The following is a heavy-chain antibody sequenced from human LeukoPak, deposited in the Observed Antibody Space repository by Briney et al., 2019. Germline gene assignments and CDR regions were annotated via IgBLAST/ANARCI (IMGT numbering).Heavy chain of an antibody. V-gene: IGHV4-34*01. CDR3: AREDPRTKVPEGMDV. J-gene: IGHJ6*02. CDR2: INHSGST. D-gene: IGHD4/OR15-4a*01. CDR1: GGSFSDYY. Sequence: SETLSLTCDVYGGSFSDYYWSWIRQTPGKGLEWIGEINHSGSTNYNPSLKSRVTISVDTSKNQFSLKLSSVTAADTAVYYCAREDPRTKVPEGMDVWGQGTTVTVSS.